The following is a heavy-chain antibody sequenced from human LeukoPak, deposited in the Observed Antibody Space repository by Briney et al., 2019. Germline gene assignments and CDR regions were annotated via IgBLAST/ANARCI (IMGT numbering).Heavy chain of an antibody. J-gene: IGHJ6*03. D-gene: IGHD3-10*01. V-gene: IGHV1-69*13. CDR2: IIPIFGTA. CDR1: GGTFISYA. CDR3: ARDITMVRGGANMDV. Sequence: SVKVSCKASGGTFISYAISWVRQAPGQGLEWMGGIIPIFGTANYAQKFQGRVTITADESTSTAYMELRSLRSDDTAVYYCARDITMVRGGANMDVWGKGTTVTISS.